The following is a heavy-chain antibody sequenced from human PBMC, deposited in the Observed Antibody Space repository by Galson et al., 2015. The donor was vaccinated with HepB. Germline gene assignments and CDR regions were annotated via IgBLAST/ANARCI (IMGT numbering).Heavy chain of an antibody. CDR2: ISSSGGST. D-gene: IGHD1-14*01. V-gene: IGHV3-23*01. Sequence: SLRLSCAASGFTFSSYAMNWVRQAPGKGLEWVSAISSSGGSTHYADSVKGRFTISRDNSKNTLYLQMNSLRAEDTAVYYCAKDPTMYYNPTGWGLYAFDIWGQGTMVTVSS. CDR1: GFTFSSYA. CDR3: AKDPTMYYNPTGWGLYAFDI. J-gene: IGHJ3*02.